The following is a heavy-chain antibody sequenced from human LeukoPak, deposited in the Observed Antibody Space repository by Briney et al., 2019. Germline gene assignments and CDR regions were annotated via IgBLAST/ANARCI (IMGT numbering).Heavy chain of an antibody. CDR3: TRVRKPSLGWYFDL. CDR1: QFTVSSNY. Sequence: GGSLRLSCAVSQFTVSSNYMSWVRQAPGMGLEWVSVIYGGGSTYYADSVKGRFTISRDSSKNTLYLQMNSLRAEDTAVYYCTRVRKPSLGWYFDLWGRGTLVTVSS. D-gene: IGHD2-2*01. CDR2: IYGGGST. V-gene: IGHV3-66*01. J-gene: IGHJ2*01.